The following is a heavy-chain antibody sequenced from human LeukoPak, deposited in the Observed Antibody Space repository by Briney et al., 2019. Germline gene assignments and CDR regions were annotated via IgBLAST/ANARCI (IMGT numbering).Heavy chain of an antibody. Sequence: GGSLRLSCAASGFTFSSYGMHWVRQAPGKGLEWVAFVRYDGSNKYYADSVKGRFTISRDSSKNTLYLQMNSLRPEDTAVYYCAKPFLPGGSYHIFEYWGQGTLVAVSS. V-gene: IGHV3-30*02. CDR3: AKPFLPGGSYHIFEY. D-gene: IGHD1-26*01. CDR2: VRYDGSNK. CDR1: GFTFSSYG. J-gene: IGHJ4*02.